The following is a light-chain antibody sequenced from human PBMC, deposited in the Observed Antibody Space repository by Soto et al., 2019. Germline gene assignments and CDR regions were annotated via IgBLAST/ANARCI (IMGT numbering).Light chain of an antibody. CDR1: SSDVGNYNY. J-gene: IGLJ1*01. CDR3: CSYAGSYNFV. Sequence: SVLTQPRSVSGSPGQSVTISCTGTSSDVGNYNYVSWYQQHPGKAPKLMIYDVSKRPSGVPDRFSGSKSGNTASLTISGLQAEDEADYYCCSYAGSYNFVFGTGTKVTV. V-gene: IGLV2-11*01. CDR2: DVS.